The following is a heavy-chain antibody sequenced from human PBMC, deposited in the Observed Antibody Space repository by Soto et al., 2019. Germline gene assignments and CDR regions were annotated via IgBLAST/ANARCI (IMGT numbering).Heavy chain of an antibody. CDR2: ISHSGSI. V-gene: IGHV4-34*01. CDR1: GGSFSGNY. CDR3: ARDSLISQTFDY. D-gene: IGHD3-3*02. J-gene: IGHJ4*02. Sequence: PSETLSLTCAVYGGSFSGNYWSWIRQSPGKGLEWIGEISHSGSINYNPSLKSRVTISVDTSKNQFSLNLSSVTAADTAVYYCARDSLISQTFDYWGQGTLVTVSS.